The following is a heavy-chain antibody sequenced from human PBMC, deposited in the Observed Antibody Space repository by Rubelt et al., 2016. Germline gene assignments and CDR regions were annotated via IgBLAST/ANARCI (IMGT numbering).Heavy chain of an antibody. D-gene: IGHD3-10*01. J-gene: IGHJ6*02. CDR3: ASDPCDLSVAGVCAVDV. CDR1: GFTVSTYY. Sequence: EVQLVESGGGLVQPGGSLRLSCAASGFTVSTYYMSWVRQAPGKGLEWVSLIYSGGATYYADSVKGRFTISRDNSENTLYLQINKLGAEQTAVDYGASDPCDLSVAGVCAVDVWGQGTTVTVSS. V-gene: IGHV3-66*01. CDR2: IYSGGAT.